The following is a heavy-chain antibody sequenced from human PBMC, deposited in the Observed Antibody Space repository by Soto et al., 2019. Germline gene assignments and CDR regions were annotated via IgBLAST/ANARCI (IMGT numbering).Heavy chain of an antibody. J-gene: IGHJ4*02. CDR1: GFPFSSQG. Sequence: GGSLRLSCAACGFPFSSQGMSWVRQAPGKGLEWVSGISGSGGSTYYADSVKGRFTISRDNSKNTLFLQMNSLRAEDTAVYYCAKDLITAMPSAFDYWGQGTLVTVSS. V-gene: IGHV3-23*01. CDR2: ISGSGGST. CDR3: AKDLITAMPSAFDY. D-gene: IGHD3-16*01.